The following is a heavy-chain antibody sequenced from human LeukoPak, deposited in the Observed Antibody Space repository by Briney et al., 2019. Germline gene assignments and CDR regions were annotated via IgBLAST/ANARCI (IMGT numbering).Heavy chain of an antibody. D-gene: IGHD2-15*01. CDR2: ISSSSGYI. CDR3: VRTQGYCSGGSCYWRNWYFDL. Sequence: GGSLRLSCADSGFTFSSYSMNWVRQAPGKGLEWVSSISSSSGYIYYADSVKGRFTISRDNAKNSLYLQMNSLRAEDTAVYYCVRTQGYCSGGSCYWRNWYFDLWGRDTLVTVSS. J-gene: IGHJ2*01. V-gene: IGHV3-21*01. CDR1: GFTFSSYS.